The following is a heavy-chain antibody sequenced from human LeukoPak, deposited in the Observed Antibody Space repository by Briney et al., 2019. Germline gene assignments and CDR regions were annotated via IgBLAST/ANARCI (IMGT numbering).Heavy chain of an antibody. CDR2: IYYSGST. V-gene: IGHV4-39*07. Sequence: SETLSLTCTVSGGSISSSSSYWGWIRQPPGKGLEWIGSIYYSGSTYYNPSLKSRVTISVDTSKNQFSLKLSSVTAADTAVYYCARESDSGTVDYWGQGTLVTVSS. J-gene: IGHJ4*02. D-gene: IGHD1-1*01. CDR3: ARESDSGTVDY. CDR1: GGSISSSSSY.